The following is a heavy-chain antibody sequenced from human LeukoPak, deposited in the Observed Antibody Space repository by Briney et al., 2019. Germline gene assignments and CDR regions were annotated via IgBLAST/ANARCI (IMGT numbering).Heavy chain of an antibody. J-gene: IGHJ2*01. CDR1: GFTFGDYA. D-gene: IGHD1-26*01. V-gene: IGHV3-49*04. CDR3: TRVGSGSYYAMIYWYFAL. CDR2: IRSKAYGGTT. Sequence: GGSLRLSCTASGFTFGDYAMSWVRQAPGKGLEWVGFIRSKAYGGTTEYAASVKGRFTISRDDSKSIAYLQMNSLKTEDTAVYYCTRVGSGSYYAMIYWYFALWGRGTLVTVSS.